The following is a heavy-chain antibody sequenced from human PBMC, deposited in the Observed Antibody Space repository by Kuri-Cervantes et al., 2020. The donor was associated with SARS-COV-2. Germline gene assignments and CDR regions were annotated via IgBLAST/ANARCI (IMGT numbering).Heavy chain of an antibody. V-gene: IGHV3-11*01. CDR2: IRSSGRTI. CDR1: GFTFSDYY. J-gene: IGHJ4*02. CDR3: AKDLSGGIAAAGIFDY. Sequence: GGSLRLSCAASGFTFSDYYMSWIRQAPGKGLEWISYIRSSGRTIYYADSVKGRFSISRDNAKNSLYLQMNSLRAGDTAVNYCAKDLSGGIAAAGIFDYWGQGTLVTVSS. D-gene: IGHD6-13*01.